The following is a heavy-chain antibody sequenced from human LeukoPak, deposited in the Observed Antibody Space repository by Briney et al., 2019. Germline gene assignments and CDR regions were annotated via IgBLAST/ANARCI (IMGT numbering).Heavy chain of an antibody. CDR3: ARGRGAIFGGVYGMDV. D-gene: IGHD3-3*01. V-gene: IGHV4-34*01. J-gene: IGHJ6*02. Sequence: SETLSLTCTVSGGSISSYYWSWIRQPPGKGLEWIGEINHSGSTNYNPSLKSRVTISVDTSKNQFSLKLSSVTAADTAVYYCARGRGAIFGGVYGMDVWGQGTTVTVSS. CDR2: INHSGST. CDR1: GGSISSYY.